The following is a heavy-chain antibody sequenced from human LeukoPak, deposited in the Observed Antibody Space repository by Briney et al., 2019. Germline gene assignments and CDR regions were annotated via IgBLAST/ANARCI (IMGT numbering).Heavy chain of an antibody. Sequence: SSETLSLTCTVSGGSISSSSYYWAWTRQPPGKGLEWIGSIYYSGNTYYKSSLKSRVTIAVDTSKNQFSLKLNSVTAADTAVYYCARESYYDSSGYSHDAFDIWGQGTMVTVSS. J-gene: IGHJ3*02. CDR3: ARESYYDSSGYSHDAFDI. CDR2: IYYSGNT. D-gene: IGHD3-22*01. CDR1: GGSISSSSYY. V-gene: IGHV4-39*07.